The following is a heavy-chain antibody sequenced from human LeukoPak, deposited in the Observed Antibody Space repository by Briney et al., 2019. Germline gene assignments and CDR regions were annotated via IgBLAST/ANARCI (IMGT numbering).Heavy chain of an antibody. J-gene: IGHJ6*03. CDR3: ASALSDNGDYSSYYYIDV. CDR1: GDSISSYF. D-gene: IGHD4-17*01. Sequence: SETLSLTCTVSGDSISSYFWSWVRQPPGKGLEWIGYVYSSGRTNYNPSLESRVSISVDRSKNQFSLKLSSVTAADTAVYYCASALSDNGDYSSYYYIDVWGKGATVTVSS. V-gene: IGHV4-4*09. CDR2: VYSSGRT.